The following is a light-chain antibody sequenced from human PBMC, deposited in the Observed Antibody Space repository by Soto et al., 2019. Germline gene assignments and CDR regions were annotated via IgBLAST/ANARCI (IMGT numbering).Light chain of an antibody. V-gene: IGKV3-11*01. CDR3: QQQVT. CDR1: QSVSSY. J-gene: IGKJ4*01. Sequence: EIVLTQSPATLSLSPGERATLSCRASQSVSSYLAWYQQKPGQAPRLLIYDASNRATGIPARFSGSGSGTDFTLTISSLEPEDFAVYYCQQQVTVGGGTKVEIK. CDR2: DAS.